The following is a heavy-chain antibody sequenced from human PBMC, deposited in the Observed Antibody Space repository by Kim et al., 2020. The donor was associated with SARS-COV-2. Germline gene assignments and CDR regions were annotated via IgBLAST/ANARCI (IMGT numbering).Heavy chain of an antibody. Sequence: GGSLRLSCAASGFTLSGYDMHWVRQAPGKGLEWVSLISYDGREKHYPDSVKGRFTISRDISKNTLYLQIISLRPEDTAVYYCARGKATSGYYYIYMDVWGNGTTVSVYS. J-gene: IGHJ6*03. CDR2: ISYDGREK. CDR1: GFTLSGYD. CDR3: ARGKATSGYYYIYMDV. V-gene: IGHV3-30*03.